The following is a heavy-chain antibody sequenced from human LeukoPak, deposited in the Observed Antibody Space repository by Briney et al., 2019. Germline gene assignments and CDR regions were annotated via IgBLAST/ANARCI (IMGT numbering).Heavy chain of an antibody. V-gene: IGHV3-20*04. Sequence: GGSLRLSCAASGFTFDDYGMSWVRQAPGKGLEWVSGINWNGGSTGYADSVKGRFTISRDNAKNSLYLQMNSLRADDTAVYYCARFAAGGSYYYYMDVWGKGTTVTVSS. CDR2: INWNGGST. J-gene: IGHJ6*03. D-gene: IGHD6-25*01. CDR3: ARFAAGGSYYYYMDV. CDR1: GFTFDDYG.